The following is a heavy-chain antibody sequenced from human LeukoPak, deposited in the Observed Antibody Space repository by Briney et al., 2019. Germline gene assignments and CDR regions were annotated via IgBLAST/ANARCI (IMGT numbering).Heavy chain of an antibody. CDR1: GFTFSSYS. CDR3: ARDRPYDILTGYTPNGVDY. D-gene: IGHD3-9*01. CDR2: ISSSSSYI. V-gene: IGHV3-21*01. J-gene: IGHJ4*02. Sequence: GGSLRLSCAASGFTFSSYSMNWVRQAPGKGLEWVSSISSSSSYIYYADSVKGRFTISRDNAKNSPYLQMNSLRAEDTAVYYCARDRPYDILTGYTPNGVDYWGQGTLVTVSS.